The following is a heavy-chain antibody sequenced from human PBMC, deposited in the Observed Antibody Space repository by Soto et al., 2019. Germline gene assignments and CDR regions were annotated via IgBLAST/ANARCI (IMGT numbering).Heavy chain of an antibody. J-gene: IGHJ4*02. V-gene: IGHV3-23*01. Sequence: EVQLLESGGGLAQPGGSLRLSCAASGFIFRTYAMNWVRQAPGKGLEWVSVMVGDGSSSDYADCVRGRFTISRDNSKNTLYLQMNNLRAEDTAVYYCAKDLRPDGRYDLDYWGQGTLVTVSS. CDR1: GFIFRTYA. CDR2: MVGDGSSS. CDR3: AKDLRPDGRYDLDY. D-gene: IGHD1-26*01.